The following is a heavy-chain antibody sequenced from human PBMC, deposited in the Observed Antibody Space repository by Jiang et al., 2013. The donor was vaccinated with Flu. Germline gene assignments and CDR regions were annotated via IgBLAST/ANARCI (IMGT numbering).Heavy chain of an antibody. CDR1: GYNFTNFW. V-gene: IGHV5-10-1*01. CDR2: IDPSDSYT. Sequence: SLRISCKGSGYNFTNFWISWVRQMPGKGLELVGRIDPSDSYTNYSPSFQGRVTISADKSISTACLQWNSLKASDTAIYYCAKIWLGGHNGKDVWGQGTTVTVTS. D-gene: IGHD5-18*01. CDR3: AKIWLGGHNGKDV. J-gene: IGHJ6*02.